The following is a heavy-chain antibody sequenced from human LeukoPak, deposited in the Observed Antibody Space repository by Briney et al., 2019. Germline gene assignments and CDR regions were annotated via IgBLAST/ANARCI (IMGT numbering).Heavy chain of an antibody. J-gene: IGHJ4*02. V-gene: IGHV3-20*04. D-gene: IGHD4-17*01. Sequence: GGSLRLSCAASGFTFDDYGMSWVRQAPGKGLEWVSGINWNGGSTGYEDSVKGRFTISRDNAKNSLYLEMNSLRAEDTALYYCARDYGDYGFGQGGYSRQGTLVTVSS. CDR3: ARDYGDYGFGQGGY. CDR1: GFTFDDYG. CDR2: INWNGGST.